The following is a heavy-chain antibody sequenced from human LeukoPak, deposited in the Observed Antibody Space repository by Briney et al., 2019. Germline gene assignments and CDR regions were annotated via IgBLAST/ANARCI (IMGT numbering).Heavy chain of an antibody. CDR2: IYYSGST. CDR3: ARYYYDSGGFYKDALDI. D-gene: IGHD3-22*01. V-gene: IGHV4-59*01. Sequence: PSETLSLTCTVSGGSISSYYWSWIRQPPGKGLEWIGYIYYSGSTNYNPSLKSRVTISVDTSKNQFSLKLSSVTAADTAVYYCARYYYDSGGFYKDALDIWGQGTMVTVSS. J-gene: IGHJ3*02. CDR1: GGSISSYY.